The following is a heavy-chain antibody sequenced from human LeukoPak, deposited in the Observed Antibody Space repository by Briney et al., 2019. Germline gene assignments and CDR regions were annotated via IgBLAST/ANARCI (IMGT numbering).Heavy chain of an antibody. J-gene: IGHJ5*02. CDR3: ARSPVPAAIHWFDP. D-gene: IGHD2-2*02. CDR1: GGSISSTSYY. CDR2: IYFSGSP. Sequence: KPSETLSFTCTVSGGSISSTSYYWGWIRQPPGKGLEWIGSIYFSGSPYYNPSLKSRVTISVDTSKNQFSLKLSSVTAADTAVYYCARSPVPAAIHWFDPWGQGTLVTVSS. V-gene: IGHV4-39*01.